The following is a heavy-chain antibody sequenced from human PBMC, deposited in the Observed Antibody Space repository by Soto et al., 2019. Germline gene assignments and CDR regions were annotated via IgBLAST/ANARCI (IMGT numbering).Heavy chain of an antibody. J-gene: IGHJ4*02. CDR2: ISYDGSNK. CDR1: VFTFSSYG. Sequence: GALRGSCAASVFTFSSYGMHWVREAPGKGLQWVAFISYDGSNKYYADSVTGRFTISRDNSKNTLYLQMNSLRAEDTAVYYCARGDGHSYGSTFDCWGQGTLVTVSS. CDR3: ARGDGHSYGSTFDC. V-gene: IGHV3-30*19. D-gene: IGHD5-18*01.